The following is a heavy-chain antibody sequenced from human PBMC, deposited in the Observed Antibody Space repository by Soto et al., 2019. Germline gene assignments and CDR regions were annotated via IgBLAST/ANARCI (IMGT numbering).Heavy chain of an antibody. Sequence: PSETLSLTCTVSGGSISSGDYYWSWIRQPPGKGLEWIGYIYYSGSTYYNPSLKGRVTISVDTSKNQFSLKLSSVTAADTAVYYCARDSRGDGYYNYYYHGILLWCTATAVTVSS. CDR3: ARDSRGDGYYNYYYHGILL. D-gene: IGHD1-26*01. J-gene: IGHJ6*04. CDR1: GGSISSGDYY. V-gene: IGHV4-30-4*01. CDR2: IYYSGST.